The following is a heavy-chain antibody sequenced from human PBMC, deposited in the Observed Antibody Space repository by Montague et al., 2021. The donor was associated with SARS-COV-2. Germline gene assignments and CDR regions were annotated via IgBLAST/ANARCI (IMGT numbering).Heavy chain of an antibody. CDR1: GFTFSSYG. Sequence: SLRLSCAASGFTFSSYGMNWVRQAPGKGLEWVSSISSSSSYIYYADSVKGRFTISRDNAKNSLYLQMNSLRAEDTAVYYCARDPLDYGLWSSGSYYNAYYYYGMDVWGQGTTVTVSS. CDR2: ISSSSSYI. V-gene: IGHV3-21*01. CDR3: ARDPLDYGLWSSGSYYNAYYYYGMDV. J-gene: IGHJ6*02. D-gene: IGHD3-10*01.